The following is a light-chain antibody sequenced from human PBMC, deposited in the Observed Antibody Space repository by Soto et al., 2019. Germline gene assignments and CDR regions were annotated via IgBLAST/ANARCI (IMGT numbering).Light chain of an antibody. J-gene: IGKJ4*01. Sequence: DIQMTQSPSSVSASVGDRVTITCRASQDISNYLAWYQQKPGKATNLLIYTASSLQSGVPSKFRGSGSGTDFTLTVSRLQPEDVATYYCQQTNSVPLTFGGGTKVEIK. CDR2: TAS. V-gene: IGKV1-12*01. CDR1: QDISNY. CDR3: QQTNSVPLT.